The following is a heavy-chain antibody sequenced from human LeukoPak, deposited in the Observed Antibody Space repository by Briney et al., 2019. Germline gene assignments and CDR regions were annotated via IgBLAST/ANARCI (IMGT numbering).Heavy chain of an antibody. CDR2: IWYDGSKK. CDR3: AREGSGGYYVVH. D-gene: IGHD1-26*01. Sequence: GGSLRLSCAASGVTFSSYGMHWVRQAPGKGLEWVAVIWYDGSKKYYADSVKGRFTISRDNSKNTLFLQMNSLRAEDTAVYYSAREGSGGYYVVHWGQGTLVTVSS. CDR1: GVTFSSYG. V-gene: IGHV3-33*01. J-gene: IGHJ4*02.